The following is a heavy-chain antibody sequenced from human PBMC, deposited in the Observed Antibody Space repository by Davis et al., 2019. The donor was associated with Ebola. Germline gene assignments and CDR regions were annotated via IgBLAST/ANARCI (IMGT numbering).Heavy chain of an antibody. D-gene: IGHD5-18*01. CDR3: ARVKIGYSLRWFDP. J-gene: IGHJ5*02. Sequence: GESLKISCAASGFTFDDYAMHWVRQAPGKGLVWVSRINSDGSSTSYADSVKGRFTISRDNAKNTLYLQMNSLRAEDTAVYYCARVKIGYSLRWFDPWGQGTLVTVSS. CDR2: INSDGSST. CDR1: GFTFDDYA. V-gene: IGHV3-74*01.